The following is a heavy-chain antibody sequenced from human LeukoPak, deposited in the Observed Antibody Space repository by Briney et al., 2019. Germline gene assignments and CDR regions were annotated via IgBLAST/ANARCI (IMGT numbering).Heavy chain of an antibody. CDR3: VRDGSGYDY. CDR1: RFTFSNYW. J-gene: IGHJ4*02. V-gene: IGHV3-7*05. CDR2: INQGGSEK. Sequence: GGSLRLSCAACRFTFSNYWMSCVRQPPGKGLECVANINQGGSEKYYLSSVRGRFTISRNNAKNSLYLQINSLRADDTAIYYCVRDGSGYDYWGQGTLVTVSS. D-gene: IGHD6-19*01.